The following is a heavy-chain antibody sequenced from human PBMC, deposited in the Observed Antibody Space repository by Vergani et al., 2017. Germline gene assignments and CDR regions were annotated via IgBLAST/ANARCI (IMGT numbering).Heavy chain of an antibody. J-gene: IGHJ4*02. D-gene: IGHD6-19*01. V-gene: IGHV3-9*01. CDR1: GFTFDDYA. Sequence: EVQLVESGGGLVQPGRSLRLSCAASGFTFDDYAMHWVRQAPGKGLEWVSGISWNSGSIGYADSVKGRFTISRDNSKNTLYLQMNSLRAEDTAVYYCAKDLSGWYDILDYWGQGTLVTVSS. CDR2: ISWNSGSI. CDR3: AKDLSGWYDILDY.